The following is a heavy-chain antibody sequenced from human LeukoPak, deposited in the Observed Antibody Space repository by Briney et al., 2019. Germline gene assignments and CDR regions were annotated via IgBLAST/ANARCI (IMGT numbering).Heavy chain of an antibody. J-gene: IGHJ4*02. CDR3: ARDRVVGATAAFDY. Sequence: ASVKVSCKASGGTFSSYAISWVRQAPGQGLEWMGGIIPIFGTANYAQKFQGRVTITADGSTSTAYMELSSLRSEDTAVYYCARDRVVGATAAFDYWGQGTLVTVSS. CDR1: GGTFSSYA. V-gene: IGHV1-69*13. D-gene: IGHD1-26*01. CDR2: IIPIFGTA.